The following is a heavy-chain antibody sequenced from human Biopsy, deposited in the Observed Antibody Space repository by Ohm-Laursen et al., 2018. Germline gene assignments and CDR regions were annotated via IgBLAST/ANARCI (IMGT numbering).Heavy chain of an antibody. V-gene: IGHV1-8*01. CDR3: ARADPPLFYYGSGSSNWFDP. J-gene: IGHJ5*02. CDR2: MNPDSGNT. Sequence: ASVKVSCNVSGYSFTNHDINWVRQATGQGLEWMGWMNPDSGNTGYAQNFQGRVTMTRNTSISTAYMELSSLRSEDTAVYFCARADPPLFYYGSGSSNWFDPWGQGTLVTVSS. CDR1: GYSFTNHD. D-gene: IGHD3-10*01.